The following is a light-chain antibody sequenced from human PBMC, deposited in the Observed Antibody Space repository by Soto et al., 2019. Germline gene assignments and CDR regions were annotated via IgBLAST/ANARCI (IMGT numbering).Light chain of an antibody. CDR3: QSYDSSLSGFV. V-gene: IGLV1-40*01. J-gene: IGLJ1*01. Sequence: QSVLAQPPSVSGAPGQRVTISCTGASSNIGASFDVPWYQLLPGTAPKLLISGNNNRPSGVPDRFSGSKSGTSASLAITGLQAEDEADYYCQSYDSSLSGFVFGTGTKVTVL. CDR1: SSNIGASFD. CDR2: GNN.